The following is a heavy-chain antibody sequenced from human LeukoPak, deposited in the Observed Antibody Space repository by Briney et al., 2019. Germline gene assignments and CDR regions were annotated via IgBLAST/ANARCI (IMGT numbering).Heavy chain of an antibody. D-gene: IGHD3-22*01. J-gene: IGHJ6*03. Sequence: ASVKVSCKASGYTFTSYDINWVRQATGQGLEWMGWMNPNSGNTGYAQKFQGRVTMTRNTSISTAYMELSSLRSEDTAVYYCARGLGRMTVAITRSRYYYMDVWGKGTTVTVSS. V-gene: IGHV1-8*01. CDR2: MNPNSGNT. CDR1: GYTFTSYD. CDR3: ARGLGRMTVAITRSRYYYMDV.